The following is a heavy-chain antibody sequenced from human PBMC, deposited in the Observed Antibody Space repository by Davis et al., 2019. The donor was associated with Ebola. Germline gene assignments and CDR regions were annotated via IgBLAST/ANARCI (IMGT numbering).Heavy chain of an antibody. CDR3: ARVVTMVRGVTYYYYGMDV. CDR2: INAGNGNT. CDR1: GYTFTNYA. V-gene: IGHV1-3*01. D-gene: IGHD3-10*01. J-gene: IGHJ6*02. Sequence: ASVKVSCKASGYTFTNYAMHWVRQAPGQRLEWMGWINAGNGNTKYSQNFQGRVTITRDTSASTAYMELSSLRSEDTAVYYCARVVTMVRGVTYYYYGMDVWGQGTTVTVSS.